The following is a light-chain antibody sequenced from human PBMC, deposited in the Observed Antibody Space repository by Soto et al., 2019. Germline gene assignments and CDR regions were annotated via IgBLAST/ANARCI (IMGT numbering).Light chain of an antibody. V-gene: IGLV2-14*03. CDR1: SSDVGDYDF. Sequence: QSVLTQPASVSGSPGQSITISCTGTSSDVGDYDFVSWYQHYPGKAPKLIIYDVYNLPSGVSLRFSGSKSGNTASLTIFGLQAEDEADYYCCSHPFTNTQVVCGAGTQLTVL. CDR2: DVY. CDR3: CSHPFTNTQVV. J-gene: IGLJ2*01.